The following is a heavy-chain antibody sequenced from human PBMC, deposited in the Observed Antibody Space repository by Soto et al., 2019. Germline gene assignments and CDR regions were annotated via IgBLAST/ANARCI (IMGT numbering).Heavy chain of an antibody. J-gene: IGHJ4*02. Sequence: SETLSLTCTVSGGSVSSGSYYWSWIRQPPGKGLEWIGYIYYSGSTNYNPSLKSRVTISVDTSKNQFSLKLSSVTAADTAVYYCARGVPAAMRGYYFDYWGQGTLVTVSS. CDR2: IYYSGST. CDR1: GGSVSSGSYY. D-gene: IGHD2-2*01. CDR3: ARGVPAAMRGYYFDY. V-gene: IGHV4-61*01.